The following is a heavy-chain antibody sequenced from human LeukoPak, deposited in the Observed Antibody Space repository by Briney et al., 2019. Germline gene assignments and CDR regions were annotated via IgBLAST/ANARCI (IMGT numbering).Heavy chain of an antibody. CDR1: GGSISSNSYY. CDR3: AGRPDYYDSSYYYQEGDY. V-gene: IGHV4-39*01. Sequence: PSETLSLTCTVSGGSISSNSYYWGWIRQPPGKGLEWIGSTYYSGSTYYNPSLKSRVTISVDTSKNQFSLKLSSVTAADTAVCYCAGRPDYYDSSYYYQEGDYWGQGTLVTVSS. D-gene: IGHD3-22*01. J-gene: IGHJ4*02. CDR2: TYYSGST.